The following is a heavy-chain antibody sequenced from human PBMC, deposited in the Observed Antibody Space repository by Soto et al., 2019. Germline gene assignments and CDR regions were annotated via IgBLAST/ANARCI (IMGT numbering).Heavy chain of an antibody. CDR2: IIPIFGTA. CDR3: ASGGYYDRRGYYPIDY. CDR1: GGSVSSYA. J-gene: IGHJ4*02. D-gene: IGHD3-22*01. Sequence: SVKVSCEASGGSVSSYAFGWVRQAPGHGLEWMGGIIPIFGTANYAQKFQGRVTITADESTSTAYMELSSLRSEDTAVYYCASGGYYDRRGYYPIDYWGQATLVSVSS. V-gene: IGHV1-69*13.